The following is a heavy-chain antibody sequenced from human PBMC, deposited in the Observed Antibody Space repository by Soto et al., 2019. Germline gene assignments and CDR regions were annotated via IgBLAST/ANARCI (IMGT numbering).Heavy chain of an antibody. J-gene: IGHJ5*02. CDR2: LIPIFGAA. D-gene: IGHD6-6*01. Sequence: QVQLVQSGAEVRKSGSSVKVSCKISGGTFTNYVISWLRQAPGQGLEWMGGLIPIFGAANLAQKFQGRVTITADESTSTVNMELGILTSEDTAVYYCARGRSSPNFDPWGQGTLVTVSS. V-gene: IGHV1-69*01. CDR3: ARGRSSPNFDP. CDR1: GGTFTNYV.